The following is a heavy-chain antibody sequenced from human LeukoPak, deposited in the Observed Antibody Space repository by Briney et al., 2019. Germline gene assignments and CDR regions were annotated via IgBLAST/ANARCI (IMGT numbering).Heavy chain of an antibody. CDR1: GFTFSGYA. J-gene: IGHJ4*02. V-gene: IGHV3-23*01. D-gene: IGHD3-22*01. Sequence: GSLRLSCAASGFTFSGYAMSWVRQAPGKGLEWVSAISGSGGSTYYADSVKGRFTISRDNSKNTLYLQMNSLRAEDTAVYYCAKDLTMIVVVTFDYWGQGTLVTVSS. CDR2: ISGSGGST. CDR3: AKDLTMIVVVTFDY.